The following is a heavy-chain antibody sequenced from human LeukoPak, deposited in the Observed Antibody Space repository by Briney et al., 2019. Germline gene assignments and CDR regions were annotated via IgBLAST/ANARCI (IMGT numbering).Heavy chain of an antibody. CDR1: GFTFSSYW. CDR2: INSDGSTT. J-gene: IGHJ4*02. CDR3: ARGGFRAYYCDS. V-gene: IGHV3-74*01. Sequence: GGSLRLSCTPSGFTFSSYWMHWVRQAPGKGLVWVSRINSDGSTTNYADSVKGRFTISRDNAKNTLYLQMNSLRAEDTAVYYCARGGFRAYYCDSWGQGTLVTVSS. D-gene: IGHD3-10*01.